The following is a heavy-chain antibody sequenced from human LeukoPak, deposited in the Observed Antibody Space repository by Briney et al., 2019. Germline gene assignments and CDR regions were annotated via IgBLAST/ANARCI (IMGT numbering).Heavy chain of an antibody. J-gene: IGHJ4*02. CDR3: TTAYYYDSSGYYGPPTFDY. CDR2: IKSKTDGGTT. D-gene: IGHD3-22*01. CDR1: GFTFSNAW. V-gene: IGHV3-15*01. Sequence: PGGSLRLSCAASGFTFSNAWMSWVHQAPGKGLEWVGRIKSKTDGGTTDYAAPVKGRFSISRDDSKNTLYLQMNSLKTEDTAVYYCTTAYYYDSSGYYGPPTFDYWGQGTLVTVSS.